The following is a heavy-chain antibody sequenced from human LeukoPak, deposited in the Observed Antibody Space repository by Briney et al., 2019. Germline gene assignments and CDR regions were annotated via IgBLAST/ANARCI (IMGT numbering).Heavy chain of an antibody. CDR2: IDPRDSYT. Sequence: GESLQISCKGSGYSFTSYWISWVRQMPGKGREWMGRIDPRDSYTNYSPSFQGHVTISADKSISTAYLQWSSLKASDTALYYCARAFSPTYYYDSSGSNLSFRPVHYWGQGTLVTVSS. CDR1: GYSFTSYW. CDR3: ARAFSPTYYYDSSGSNLSFRPVHY. V-gene: IGHV5-10-1*01. J-gene: IGHJ4*02. D-gene: IGHD3-22*01.